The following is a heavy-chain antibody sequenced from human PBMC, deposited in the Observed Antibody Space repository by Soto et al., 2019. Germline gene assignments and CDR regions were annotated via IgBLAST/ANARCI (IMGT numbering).Heavy chain of an antibody. V-gene: IGHV4-59*01. D-gene: IGHD3-16*01. Sequence: PSETLSLTCTVSGGSISSYYWSWIRQPPGKGLEWIGYIYYSGSTNYNPSLKSRVTISVDTSKNQFSPKLSSVTAADTAVYYCARKLGRLFDYWGQGTLVTVSS. CDR1: GGSISSYY. CDR3: ARKLGRLFDY. J-gene: IGHJ4*02. CDR2: IYYSGST.